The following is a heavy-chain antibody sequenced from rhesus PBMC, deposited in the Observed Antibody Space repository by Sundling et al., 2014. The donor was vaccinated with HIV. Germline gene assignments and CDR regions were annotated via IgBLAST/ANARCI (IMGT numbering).Heavy chain of an antibody. Sequence: EVQLVETGGGLVQPGGSLKLSCAASGFTFSNFAMNWVRQAPGKGLEWVSTINSSGGSTSYADSVKGRFTISRDNSKNTLSLQINSLRAEDTAVYYCAKDYVSVGYNSNYGLDSWGQGVVVTVSS. D-gene: IGHD2-39*02. CDR3: AKDYVSVGYNSNYGLDS. CDR2: INSSGGST. CDR1: GFTFSNFA. J-gene: IGHJ6*01. V-gene: IGHV3-103*01.